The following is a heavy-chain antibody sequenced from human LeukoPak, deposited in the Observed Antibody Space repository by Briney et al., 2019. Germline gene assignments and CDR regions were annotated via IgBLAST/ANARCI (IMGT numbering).Heavy chain of an antibody. J-gene: IGHJ6*03. CDR3: ARDPYSGAYSEGYYCYMDV. CDR2: ITITSSYK. CDR1: GFTFSNYN. D-gene: IGHD1-26*01. V-gene: IGHV3-21*01. Sequence: GGSLRLSCAAPGFTFSNYNMNWVRQAPGKELKWISSITITSSYKFYADSVKARFTISRDNAQNSLYLQMNSLRAQDTAVYYCARDPYSGAYSEGYYCYMDVWGTGTTVTVSS.